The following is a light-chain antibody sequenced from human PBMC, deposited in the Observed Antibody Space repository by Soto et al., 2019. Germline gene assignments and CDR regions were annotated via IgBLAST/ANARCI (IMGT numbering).Light chain of an antibody. CDR3: QQTFRTPFT. Sequence: DIQMTQSPSSLPGSVGDRVTITCRASQAISTYLNWYQQRPGKAPKLLVYAASHLKSGVPSRFSGGGSGTDFTLTISTLQPEDFATYYCQQTFRTPFTFGQGTKVEIK. J-gene: IGKJ2*01. CDR2: AAS. V-gene: IGKV1-39*01. CDR1: QAISTY.